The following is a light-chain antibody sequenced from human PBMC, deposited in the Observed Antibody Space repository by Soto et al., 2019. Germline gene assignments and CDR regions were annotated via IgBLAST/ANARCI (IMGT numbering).Light chain of an antibody. CDR1: SSDVGGYNY. Sequence: QSALTQPPSASGSPGQSVTISCTGTSSDVGGYNYVSWYQQHPGKPPKLMIYEGSNQPSGLPDRFSGSKSGNAASLTVSGLQAEDEADYYCSSYAGSNNVFGTGTKLTVL. CDR2: EGS. J-gene: IGLJ1*01. CDR3: SSYAGSNNV. V-gene: IGLV2-8*01.